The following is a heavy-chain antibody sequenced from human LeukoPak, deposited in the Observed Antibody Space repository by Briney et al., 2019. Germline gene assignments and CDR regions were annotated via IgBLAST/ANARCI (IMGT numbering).Heavy chain of an antibody. V-gene: IGHV4-30-2*06. D-gene: IGHD4-17*01. CDR1: GVAITTGGYS. CDR2: VNPRGSL. CDR3: ARSKDYGLDF. Sequence: SETLSLTCTVSGVAITTGGYSWNWVRQSPGGGLEWIGYVNPRGSLYYNPSLKSRVTMSVIRSKNQISLDLTSVTAADTAVYFWARSKDYGLDFWGQGTLVTVSS. J-gene: IGHJ4*02.